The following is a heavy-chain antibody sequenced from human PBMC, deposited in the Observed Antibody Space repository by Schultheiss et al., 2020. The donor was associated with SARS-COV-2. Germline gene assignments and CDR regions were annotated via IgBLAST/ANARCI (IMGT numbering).Heavy chain of an antibody. J-gene: IGHJ4*02. CDR3: ARGGVDIVVVVAATHYFDY. CDR2: IYYSGST. Sequence: SETLSLTCTVSGGSISSYYWSWIRQPPGKGLEWIGYIYYSGSTNYNPSLKSRVTISVDTSKNQFSLKLSSVTAADTAVYYCARGGVDIVVVVAATHYFDYWGQGTLVTVSS. CDR1: GGSISSYY. D-gene: IGHD2-15*01. V-gene: IGHV4-59*12.